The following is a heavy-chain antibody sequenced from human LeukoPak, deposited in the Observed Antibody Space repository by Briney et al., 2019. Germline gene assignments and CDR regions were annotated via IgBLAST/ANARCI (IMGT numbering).Heavy chain of an antibody. J-gene: IGHJ6*03. Sequence: GESLKISCKGSGYRFTSYWIGWVRQMPGKGLEWMGIIYPGDSDTRYSPSFQGQVTISADKSTSTAYLQWSSLKASATAMYYCARHISMVRGVAWYYMDVWGKGTTVTVSS. CDR2: IYPGDSDT. CDR3: ARHISMVRGVAWYYMDV. V-gene: IGHV5-51*01. CDR1: GYRFTSYW. D-gene: IGHD3-10*01.